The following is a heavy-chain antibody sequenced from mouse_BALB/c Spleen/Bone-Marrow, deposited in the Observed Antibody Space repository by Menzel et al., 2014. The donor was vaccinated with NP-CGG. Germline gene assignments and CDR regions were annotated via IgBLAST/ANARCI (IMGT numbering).Heavy chain of an antibody. J-gene: IGHJ2*01. Sequence: VQLQQSGAELVKPGASVKLSCTASGFNIKDTYMHWVKQRPEQGLEWIGRIDPANGNTKYDPKFQDKATITADTSSNTAYLQLSSXTSXXTAXXYXAXYXYGXYFXXXGXGTTLTVSS. V-gene: IGHV14-3*02. D-gene: IGHD1-2*01. CDR3: AXYXYGXYFXX. CDR1: GFNIKDTY. CDR2: IDPANGNT.